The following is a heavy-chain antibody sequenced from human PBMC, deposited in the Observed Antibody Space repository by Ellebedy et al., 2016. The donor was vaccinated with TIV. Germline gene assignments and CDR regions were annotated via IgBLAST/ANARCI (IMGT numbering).Heavy chain of an antibody. D-gene: IGHD3-16*01. J-gene: IGHJ6*02. CDR3: ARERGGYYYYGMDV. V-gene: IGHV3-48*04. CDR2: ISSSSSTI. Sequence: GGSLRLSCAASGFTFSSYSMNWVRQAPGKGLEWVSYISSSSSTIYYADSVKGRFTISRDNAKNSLYLQMNSLRAEDTAVYYCARERGGYYYYGMDVWGQGTTVTVSS. CDR1: GFTFSSYS.